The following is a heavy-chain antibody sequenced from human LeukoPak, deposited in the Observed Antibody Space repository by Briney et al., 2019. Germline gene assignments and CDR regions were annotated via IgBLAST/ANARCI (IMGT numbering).Heavy chain of an antibody. CDR2: IKQDGSEK. Sequence: PGESLRLSCAASGFTFNSYWMNWVRQAPGKGLEWVANIKQDGSEKYYVDSVKGRFTISRDNTENSLYLQMNSLRAEDTAVYFCARGAYGGRGYYYGVDVWGKGTTVTVSS. V-gene: IGHV3-7*03. J-gene: IGHJ6*04. D-gene: IGHD4-23*01. CDR1: GFTFNSYW. CDR3: ARGAYGGRGYYYGVDV.